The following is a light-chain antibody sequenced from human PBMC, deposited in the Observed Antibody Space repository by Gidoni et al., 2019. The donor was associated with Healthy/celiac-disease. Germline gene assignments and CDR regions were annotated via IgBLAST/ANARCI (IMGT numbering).Light chain of an antibody. CDR1: SLRSYY. CDR2: GKN. CDR3: NSRDSSGNHNWV. J-gene: IGLJ3*02. Sequence: SSELTQDPAVSVALGQTVRITCHGDSLRSYYASWYQQKPGQAPLLVIYGKNNRPSGIPDRFSGSSSGNTASLTITGAQAEDEADYYCNSRDSSGNHNWVFGGGTKLTVL. V-gene: IGLV3-19*01.